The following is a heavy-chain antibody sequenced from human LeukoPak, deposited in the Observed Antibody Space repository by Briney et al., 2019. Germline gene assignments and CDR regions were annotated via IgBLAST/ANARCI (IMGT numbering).Heavy chain of an antibody. J-gene: IGHJ4*02. CDR2: INPTGGST. CDR1: GYTFPSYF. V-gene: IGHV1-46*01. D-gene: IGHD6-6*01. CDR3: ARTAARRFDY. Sequence: ASVKVSCKASGYTFPSYFMHWVRQAPGQGLEWMGIINPTGGSTTYAQKFQGRVTMTRDTSTSTVYMELSSLRSDDTAVYYCARTAARRFDYWGQGTLDTVSS.